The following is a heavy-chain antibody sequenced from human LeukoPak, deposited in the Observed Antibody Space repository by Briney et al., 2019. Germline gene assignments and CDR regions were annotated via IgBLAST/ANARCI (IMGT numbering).Heavy chain of an antibody. CDR1: GFTFSSYG. CDR3: AKTNLGYCSSTSCYGNDY. D-gene: IGHD2-2*01. Sequence: PGGSLRLSCAASGFTFSSYGMHWVRQAPGKGLEGVAVISYDGSNKYYADSVKGRFTISRDNSKNTLYLQMNSLRAEDTAVYYCAKTNLGYCSSTSCYGNDYWGQGTLVTVSS. V-gene: IGHV3-30*18. J-gene: IGHJ4*02. CDR2: ISYDGSNK.